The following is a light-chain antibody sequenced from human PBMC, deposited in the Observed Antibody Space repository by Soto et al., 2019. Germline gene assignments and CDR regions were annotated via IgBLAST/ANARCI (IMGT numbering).Light chain of an antibody. J-gene: IGKJ1*01. V-gene: IGKV1-5*03. Sequence: DIQMTQSPSTLSGSVGDRVTITCRASQTISSGLAWYQQKPGKAPKLLIYKASTLESGVPSRFSGSGSGTEFTLTISSLQPDDFATYYCQHYNSYSEAFGQGTKVE. CDR3: QHYNSYSEA. CDR1: QTISSG. CDR2: KAS.